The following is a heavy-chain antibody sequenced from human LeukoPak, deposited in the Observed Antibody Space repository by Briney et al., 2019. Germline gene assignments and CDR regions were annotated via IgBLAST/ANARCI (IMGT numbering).Heavy chain of an antibody. CDR3: ARGRRNSSGWYGSVHFDY. Sequence: GASVKVSCKASGYTFTSYYMHWVRQAPGQGLEWMGIINPSGGSTSYAQKFQGRVTMTRDMSTSTVYMELSSLRSEDTAVYYCARGRRNSSGWYGSVHFDYWGQGTLVTVSS. CDR2: INPSGGST. CDR1: GYTFTSYY. J-gene: IGHJ4*02. D-gene: IGHD6-19*01. V-gene: IGHV1-46*01.